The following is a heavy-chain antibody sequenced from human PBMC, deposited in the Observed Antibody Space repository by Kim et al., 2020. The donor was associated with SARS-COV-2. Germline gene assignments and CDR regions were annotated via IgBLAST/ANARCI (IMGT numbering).Heavy chain of an antibody. CDR2: NT. D-gene: IGHD6-13*01. CDR3: ARVIRWYYDY. Sequence: NTKYSQKFQGRVTITRDTSASTAYMELSSLRSEDTAVYYCARVIRWYYDYWGQGTLVTVSS. J-gene: IGHJ4*02. V-gene: IGHV1-3*01.